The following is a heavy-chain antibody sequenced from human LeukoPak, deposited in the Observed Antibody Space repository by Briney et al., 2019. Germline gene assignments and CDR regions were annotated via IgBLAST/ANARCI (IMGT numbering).Heavy chain of an antibody. Sequence: SETLSLTCTVSGGSISSYYWSWIRQPPGKGLEWIGYIYYSGSTNYNPSLKSRVTISVDTSKNQFSLKLSSVTAADTAVYYCARGTSIAARGLFDYWGQGTLVTVSS. CDR3: ARGTSIAARGLFDY. V-gene: IGHV4-59*12. D-gene: IGHD6-6*01. CDR2: IYYSGST. CDR1: GGSISSYY. J-gene: IGHJ4*02.